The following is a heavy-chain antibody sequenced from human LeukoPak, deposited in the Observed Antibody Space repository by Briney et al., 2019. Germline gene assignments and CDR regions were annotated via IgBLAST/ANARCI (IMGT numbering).Heavy chain of an antibody. CDR2: IYYSGIS. D-gene: IGHD6-13*01. V-gene: IGHV4-59*08. Sequence: PSETLSLTCTVSGGSISSYYWSWIRQPPGKGLEWIAYIYYSGISHYNPSLRSRLTISVDTSKNQFSLKLSSVTAADTAFYYCARQIGFLAAAYDYWGQGALVTVSS. J-gene: IGHJ4*02. CDR3: ARQIGFLAAAYDY. CDR1: GGSISSYY.